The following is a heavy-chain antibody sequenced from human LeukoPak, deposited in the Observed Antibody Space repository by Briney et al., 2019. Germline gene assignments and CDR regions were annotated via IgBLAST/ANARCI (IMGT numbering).Heavy chain of an antibody. CDR1: GGSFSGYY. J-gene: IGHJ3*02. Sequence: PSETLSLTCAVYGGSFSGYYWSWIRQPPGTGLEWIGEINHSGSTNYNPSLKSRVTISVDTSKNQFSLKLSSVTAADTAVYYCARRERWLQIGAFDIWGQGTMVTVSS. V-gene: IGHV4-34*01. CDR3: ARRERWLQIGAFDI. CDR2: INHSGST. D-gene: IGHD5-24*01.